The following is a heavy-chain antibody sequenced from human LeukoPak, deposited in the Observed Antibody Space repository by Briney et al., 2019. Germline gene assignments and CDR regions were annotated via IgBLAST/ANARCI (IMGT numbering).Heavy chain of an antibody. CDR2: ISTYSGNT. CDR3: ARDMVQYTHGEGGY. D-gene: IGHD4/OR15-4a*01. V-gene: IGHV1-18*01. CDR1: GYTFTTYG. Sequence: ASVKVSCKASGYTFTTYGITWVRQAPGQELEGMGWISTYSGNTNYALKFQGRLTMTTDTSTSTVNMELRSLRSDDTAVYYCARDMVQYTHGEGGYWGQGTLVTVSS. J-gene: IGHJ4*02.